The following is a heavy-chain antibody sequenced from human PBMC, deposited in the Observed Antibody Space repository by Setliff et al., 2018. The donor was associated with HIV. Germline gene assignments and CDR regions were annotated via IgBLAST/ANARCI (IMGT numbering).Heavy chain of an antibody. CDR2: INHSGST. CDR3: ARAEAGAFDI. V-gene: IGHV4-34*01. J-gene: IGHJ3*02. D-gene: IGHD6-19*01. Sequence: SETLSLTCAVYGGSFSAYYWSWIRQLPGKGLEWIGEINHSGSTAYNPSLKSRVTVSVDTSKNQFSLKLRSVAAADTAVYFCARAEAGAFDIWGPGTMVTVSS. CDR1: GGSFSAYY.